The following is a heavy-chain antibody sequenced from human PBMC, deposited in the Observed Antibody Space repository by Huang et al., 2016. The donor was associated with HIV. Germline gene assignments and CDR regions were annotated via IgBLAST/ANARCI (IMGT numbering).Heavy chain of an antibody. CDR3: ARDWSFGSSTSPAD. CDR2: IIPKRGDP. Sequence: QVQLVQSGAEVKNPGASVRVSCKASGYTFTDSNIHWVRQAPGQGLEGMDCIIPKRGDPLYAQRFQGRITMTRDTTISTFHMDLRRIQSDDTAVYFCARDWSFGSSTSPADWGQGTLVTVSS. CDR1: GYTFTDSN. J-gene: IGHJ4*02. V-gene: IGHV1-2*02. D-gene: IGHD6-6*01.